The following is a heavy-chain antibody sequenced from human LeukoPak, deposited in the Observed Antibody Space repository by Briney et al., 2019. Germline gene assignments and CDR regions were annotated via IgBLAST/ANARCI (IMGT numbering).Heavy chain of an antibody. J-gene: IGHJ4*02. CDR3: ARSGSSGEDRFLEWLLYDF. Sequence: ASVKVSCKASGYTFTSYVISWVRQAPGQRLEWMGWINSYNGNTHYAQKIHGRVIMTTDTSTTTAYMELRSLRSDDSALYYCARSGSSGEDRFLEWLLYDFWGQGTLVTVSS. V-gene: IGHV1-18*04. D-gene: IGHD3-3*01. CDR1: GYTFTSYV. CDR2: INSYNGNT.